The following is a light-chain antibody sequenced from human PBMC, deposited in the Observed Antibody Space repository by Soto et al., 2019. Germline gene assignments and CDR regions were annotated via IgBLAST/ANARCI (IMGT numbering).Light chain of an antibody. CDR3: QQYNNWLPWP. CDR2: ETS. Sequence: EIVMTQSPATLSVSPGERATLSCRASQSISSNLAWYQHKPGQAPRLLIYETSTSATGIPARFSGSGSGTEFTLTINSLLSEDYAIYYCQQYNNWLPWPFGQGTKVEIK. V-gene: IGKV3-15*01. CDR1: QSISSN. J-gene: IGKJ1*01.